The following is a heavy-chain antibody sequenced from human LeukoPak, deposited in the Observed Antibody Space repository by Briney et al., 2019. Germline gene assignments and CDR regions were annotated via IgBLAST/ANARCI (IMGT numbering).Heavy chain of an antibody. D-gene: IGHD2/OR15-2a*01. CDR2: IYYSGNT. CDR1: GGSISSSYSY. Sequence: SETLSLTCTVSGGSISSSYSYWGWIRQPPGKGLEWIGNIYYSGNTYYSPSLTSRVTLSVDTSENQFSLKLSSVTAADTAVYYCARAHSIASYYYGVDDWGQGTTVTVSS. CDR3: ARAHSIASYYYGVDD. J-gene: IGHJ6*02. V-gene: IGHV4-39*07.